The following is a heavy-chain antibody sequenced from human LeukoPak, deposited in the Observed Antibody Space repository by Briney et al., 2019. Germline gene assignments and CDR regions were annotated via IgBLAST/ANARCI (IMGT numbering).Heavy chain of an antibody. CDR2: IYPGDSDT. J-gene: IGHJ4*02. Sequence: GGSLQISCQGSGSIFTSYWIGWGRQVTGKGLEWMGIIYPGDSDTRYSPSFQGQVTIPANKSISTAFLHWRSLKASDTVLYYCTRLYADRDYWGQGNQVTVSS. V-gene: IGHV5-51*01. CDR3: TRLYADRDY. CDR1: GSIFTSYW. D-gene: IGHD3-16*01.